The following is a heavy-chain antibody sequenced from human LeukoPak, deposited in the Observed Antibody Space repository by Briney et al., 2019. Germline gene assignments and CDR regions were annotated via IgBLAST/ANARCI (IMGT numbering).Heavy chain of an antibody. D-gene: IGHD1-7*01. Sequence: SETLSLTCTVSGGSISSYYWTWIRQPPGKGLEWIGYIYYSGSTNYNPSLKSRVTISVDTSTNQFSLKLSSVTAADTAVYYCARDNWNYGSSMDVWGQGTTVTVSS. CDR3: ARDNWNYGSSMDV. CDR1: GGSISSYY. J-gene: IGHJ6*02. V-gene: IGHV4-59*01. CDR2: IYYSGST.